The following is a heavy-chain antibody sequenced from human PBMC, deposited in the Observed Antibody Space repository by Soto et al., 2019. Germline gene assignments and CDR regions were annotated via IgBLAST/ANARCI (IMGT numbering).Heavy chain of an antibody. V-gene: IGHV1-69*04. Sequence: GASVKVSCKASGGTFSSYTISWVRQAPGQGLEWMGRIIPILGIANYAQKFQGRVTITADKSTSTAYMELSSLRSEDTAVYYCATDEVTMVRGVIITGANWGQGTLLNVSS. J-gene: IGHJ4*02. D-gene: IGHD3-10*01. CDR2: IIPILGIA. CDR3: ATDEVTMVRGVIITGAN. CDR1: GGTFSSYT.